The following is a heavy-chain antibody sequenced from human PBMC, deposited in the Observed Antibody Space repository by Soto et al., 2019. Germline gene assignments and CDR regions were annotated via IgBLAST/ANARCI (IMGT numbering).Heavy chain of an antibody. Sequence: PSETLSLTCAVYGGSFSGYYWSWIRQPPGKGLEWIGEINHSGSTNYNPSLKSRVTISVDTSKNQFSLKLSSVTAADTAVYYCAREVHMYYYDSSGVIDYWGQGTLVTVSS. CDR2: INHSGST. J-gene: IGHJ4*02. CDR1: GGSFSGYY. CDR3: AREVHMYYYDSSGVIDY. D-gene: IGHD3-22*01. V-gene: IGHV4-34*01.